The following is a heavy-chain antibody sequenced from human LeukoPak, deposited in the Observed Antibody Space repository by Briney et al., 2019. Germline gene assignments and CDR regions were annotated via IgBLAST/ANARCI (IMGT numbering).Heavy chain of an antibody. CDR1: GFTFSSYA. Sequence: PGGSLRLSCAASGFTFSSYAMSWVRQAPGKGLEWVSAISGSGGSTYYADSVKGRFTISRDNPKNTLYLQMNSLRAEDTAVYYCAKGERKAAAGTSFDYWGQGTLVTVSS. D-gene: IGHD6-13*01. J-gene: IGHJ4*02. CDR2: ISGSGGST. CDR3: AKGERKAAAGTSFDY. V-gene: IGHV3-23*01.